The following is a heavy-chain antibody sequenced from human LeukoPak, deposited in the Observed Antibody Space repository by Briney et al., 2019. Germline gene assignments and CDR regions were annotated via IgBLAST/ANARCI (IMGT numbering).Heavy chain of an antibody. CDR1: GYTFTNYY. D-gene: IGHD6-19*01. Sequence: ASVKVSCKASGYTFTNYYMHWVRQAPGQGLEWMGWISAYNGNTNYAQKLQGRVTMTTDTSTSTAYMELRSLRSDDTAVYYCARDQKRLAVAGNGVDYWGQGTLVTVSS. V-gene: IGHV1-18*04. CDR2: ISAYNGNT. CDR3: ARDQKRLAVAGNGVDY. J-gene: IGHJ4*02.